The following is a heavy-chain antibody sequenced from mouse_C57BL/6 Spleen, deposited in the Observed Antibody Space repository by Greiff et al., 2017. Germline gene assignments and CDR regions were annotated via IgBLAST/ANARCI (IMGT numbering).Heavy chain of an antibody. CDR1: GYTFTSYW. D-gene: IGHD2-1*01. Sequence: VQLQQPGAELVRPGSSVKLSCKASGYTFTSYWMDWVKQRPGQGLEWIGNIYPSDSETHYNQKFKDKATLTVDKSSSTAYMQLSSLTSEDSAVYYCARSPLYRYWGQGTTLTVSS. J-gene: IGHJ2*01. CDR2: IYPSDSET. V-gene: IGHV1-61*01. CDR3: ARSPLYRY.